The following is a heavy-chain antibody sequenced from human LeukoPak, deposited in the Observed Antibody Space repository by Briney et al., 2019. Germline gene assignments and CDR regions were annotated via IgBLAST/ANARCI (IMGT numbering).Heavy chain of an antibody. CDR2: ISGSGGTT. CDR3: AKDSTTSGSYYGMDV. CDR1: GFAFKNYV. Sequence: PGGSLRLSCAASGFAFKNYVMSWVRQAPAKGREWVSSISGSGGTTYYTDSVKGRFTISRDNSKNTLYLQMTSLRAEDTAIYYCAKDSTTSGSYYGMDVWGQGTAVTVSS. D-gene: IGHD3-3*01. J-gene: IGHJ6*02. V-gene: IGHV3-23*01.